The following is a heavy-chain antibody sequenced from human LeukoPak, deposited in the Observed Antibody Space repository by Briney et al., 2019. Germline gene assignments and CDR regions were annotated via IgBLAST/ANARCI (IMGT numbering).Heavy chain of an antibody. D-gene: IGHD6-19*01. Sequence: PGGSLRLSCAASGFTFSSYSMNWVRQAPGKGLEWVSSISSSSSYIYYADSVKGRFTISRDNAKNSLYLQMNSLRAEDTAVYYCAREVAGIAATHFDYWGQGTLVTVSS. CDR3: AREVAGIAATHFDY. V-gene: IGHV3-21*01. J-gene: IGHJ4*02. CDR1: GFTFSSYS. CDR2: ISSSSSYI.